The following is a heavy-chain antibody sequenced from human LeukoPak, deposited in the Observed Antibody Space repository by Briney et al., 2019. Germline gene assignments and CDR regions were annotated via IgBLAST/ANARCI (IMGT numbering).Heavy chain of an antibody. D-gene: IGHD7-27*01. J-gene: IGHJ4*02. CDR1: GYSISSGYY. CDR3: ATYLGGFDY. CDR2: IYHSAST. V-gene: IGHV4-38-2*01. Sequence: SETLSLTCAVPGYSISSGYYWGWIRQPPGKGLEWIGSIYHSASTYYNPSLKSRVTISVDTSKNQFSLKLSSLTAADTAAYYCATYLGGFDYWGQGTLVTVSS.